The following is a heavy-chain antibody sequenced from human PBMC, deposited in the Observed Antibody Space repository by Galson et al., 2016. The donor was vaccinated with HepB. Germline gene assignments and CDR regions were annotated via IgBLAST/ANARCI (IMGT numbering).Heavy chain of an antibody. V-gene: IGHV3-48*01. Sequence: SLRLSCAASGFTFSLYSMNWVRQAPGEGLEWISYIDRGGSNIKYADSVKGRFTISRDDAKDSLYLQMNVLAVEDTAIYYCARDSVTGANPDYYGWGQATRVTVSS. CDR3: ARDSVTGANPDYYG. D-gene: IGHD3-22*01. CDR1: GFTFSLYS. J-gene: IGHJ4*02. CDR2: IDRGGSNI.